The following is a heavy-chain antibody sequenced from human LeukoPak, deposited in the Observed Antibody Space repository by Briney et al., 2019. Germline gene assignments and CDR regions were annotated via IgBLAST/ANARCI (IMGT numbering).Heavy chain of an antibody. D-gene: IGHD3-16*02. CDR1: GGSFSGYY. Sequence: PSETLSLTCAVYGGSFSGYYWSWIRQPPGKGLEWIGEISHSGSTNYNPSLKSRVTISVDTSKNQFSLKLSSVTAADTAVYYCARGQLYDYVWGSYRTNNWFDPWGQGTLVTVSS. CDR2: ISHSGST. CDR3: ARGQLYDYVWGSYRTNNWFDP. V-gene: IGHV4-34*01. J-gene: IGHJ5*02.